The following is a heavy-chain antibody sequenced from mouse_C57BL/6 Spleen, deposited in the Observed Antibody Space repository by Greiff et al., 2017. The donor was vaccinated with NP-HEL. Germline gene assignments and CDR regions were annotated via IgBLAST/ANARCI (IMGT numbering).Heavy chain of an antibody. Sequence: EVKLMESGGGLVKPGGSLKLSCAASGFTFSSYTMSWVRQTPEKRLEWVATISGGGGNTYYPDSVKGRFTISRDNAKNTLYLQMSSLRSEDTALYYCAIITTGFAYWGQGTLVTVSA. CDR2: ISGGGGNT. CDR3: AIITTGFAY. V-gene: IGHV5-9*01. D-gene: IGHD1-1*01. J-gene: IGHJ3*01. CDR1: GFTFSSYT.